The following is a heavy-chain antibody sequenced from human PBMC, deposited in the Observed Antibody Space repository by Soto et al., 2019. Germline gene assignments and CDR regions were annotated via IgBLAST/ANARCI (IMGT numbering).Heavy chain of an antibody. D-gene: IGHD3-10*01. Sequence: ASVKVSCKASGYTFTSYGISWVRQAPGQGLEWMGWISAYNGNTNYAQKLQGRVTMTTDTSTRTAYMELRSLRSEDTAMYYCATSYGSGYRAFDYWGQGALVTVSS. J-gene: IGHJ4*02. CDR2: ISAYNGNT. CDR3: ATSYGSGYRAFDY. CDR1: GYTFTSYG. V-gene: IGHV1-18*01.